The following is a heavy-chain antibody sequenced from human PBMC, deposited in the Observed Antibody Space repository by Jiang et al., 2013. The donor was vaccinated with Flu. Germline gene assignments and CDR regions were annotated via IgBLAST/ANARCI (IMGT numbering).Heavy chain of an antibody. Sequence: QTLSLTCAISGDSVSSNSAAWNWIRQSPSRGLEWLGRTYYRSKWYNDYAVSVKSRITINPDTSKNQFSLQLNSVTPEDTAVYYCARYYYDSSGYYYYYGMDVWGQGTTVTVSS. CDR2: TYYRSKWYN. D-gene: IGHD3-22*01. CDR1: GDSVSSNSAA. CDR3: ARYYYDSSGYYYYYGMDV. J-gene: IGHJ6*02. V-gene: IGHV6-1*01.